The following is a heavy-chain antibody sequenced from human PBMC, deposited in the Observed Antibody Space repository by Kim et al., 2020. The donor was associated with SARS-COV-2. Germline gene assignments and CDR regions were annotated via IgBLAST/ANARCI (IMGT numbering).Heavy chain of an antibody. J-gene: IGHJ4*02. CDR1: GFSFSNYW. CDR2: IKEDGSSK. V-gene: IGHV3-7*03. CDR3: MRGGPGTI. D-gene: IGHD3-10*01. Sequence: GGSLRLSCEASGFSFSNYWMSWVRQAPGEGLEWVANIKEDGSSKNYVDSVKGRFTISRDNAKNSLYLHMNSLRVDDTAVYYCMRGGPGTIWGQGTLVTVST.